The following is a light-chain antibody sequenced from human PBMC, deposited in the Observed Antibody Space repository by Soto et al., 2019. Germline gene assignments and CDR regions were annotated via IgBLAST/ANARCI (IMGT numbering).Light chain of an antibody. CDR3: ASLTTTNFV. V-gene: IGLV2-14*01. CDR1: SSDVGAYNL. CDR2: EVT. Sequence: QSVLTQPASVSGSPGQSITISCTGTSSDVGAYNLVSRYQHLPDKAPKLIISEVTNRPSGVSDRFSGSKSGNTASLTISGLQAEDEADYYCASLTTTNFVFGSGTKLTVL. J-gene: IGLJ1*01.